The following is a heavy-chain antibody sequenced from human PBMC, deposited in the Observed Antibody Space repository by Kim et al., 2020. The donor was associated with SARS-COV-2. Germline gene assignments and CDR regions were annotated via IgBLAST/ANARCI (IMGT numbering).Heavy chain of an antibody. CDR1: GYTFTSYG. J-gene: IGHJ5*02. CDR2: ISAYNGNT. V-gene: IGHV1-18*01. Sequence: ASVKVSCKASGYTFTSYGISWVRQAPGQGLEWMGWISAYNGNTNYAQKLQGRVTMTTDTSTSTAYMELRSLRSDDTAVYYCAREVLNPSITMIVVEIWFDPWGQGTLVTVSS. CDR3: AREVLNPSITMIVVEIWFDP. D-gene: IGHD3-22*01.